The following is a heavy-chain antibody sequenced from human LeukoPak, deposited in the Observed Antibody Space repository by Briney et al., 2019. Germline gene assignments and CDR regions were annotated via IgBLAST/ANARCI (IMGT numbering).Heavy chain of an antibody. D-gene: IGHD1-26*01. J-gene: IGHJ4*02. CDR3: ARDSEVGATVGYFDY. CDR1: GFTVSSNS. CDR2: IYNSSRI. V-gene: IGHV3-66*03. Sequence: GGSLRLSCIVSGFTVSSNSMSWVRQAPGKGLEWVSFIYNSSRIHYSDSVKGRFTISRDNSKNTLYLQMNSLRAEDTAVYYCARDSEVGATVGYFDYWGQGTLVTVSS.